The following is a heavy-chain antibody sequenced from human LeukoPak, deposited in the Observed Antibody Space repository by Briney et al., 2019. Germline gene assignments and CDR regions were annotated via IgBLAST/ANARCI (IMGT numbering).Heavy chain of an antibody. CDR1: GYTFTSYD. CDR2: MNPNSGNT. CDR3: ATVTRYCSSTSCPSSVLFDY. J-gene: IGHJ4*02. Sequence: ASVKVSCKASGYTFTSYDINWVRQATGQGLEWMGWMNPNSGNTGYAQKFQGRVTMTEDTSTDTAYMELSSLRSEDTAVYYCATVTRYCSSTSCPSSVLFDYWGQGTLVTVSS. V-gene: IGHV1-8*01. D-gene: IGHD2-2*01.